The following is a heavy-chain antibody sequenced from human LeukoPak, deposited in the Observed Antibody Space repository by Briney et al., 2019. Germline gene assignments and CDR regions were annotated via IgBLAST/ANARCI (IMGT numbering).Heavy chain of an antibody. CDR1: GFTFSSYG. J-gene: IGHJ4*02. V-gene: IGHV3-33*01. D-gene: IGHD6-25*01. Sequence: QPGGSLRLSCAASGFTFSSYGMHWVRQAPGKGLEWVAVIWYDGSNKYYADSVKGRFTISRDNSKNTLYLQMNSLRAEDTAVYYCARGTGPAASDIDYWGQGTLVTVSS. CDR2: IWYDGSNK. CDR3: ARGTGPAASDIDY.